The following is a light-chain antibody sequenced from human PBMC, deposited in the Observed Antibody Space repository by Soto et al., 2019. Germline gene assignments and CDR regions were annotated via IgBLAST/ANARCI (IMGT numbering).Light chain of an antibody. J-gene: IGLJ1*01. Sequence: QSLLTQPASVSVSPGQSITSSCTGTSSDVGSYNLVSWYQQHPGKAPKLMIYGGSKRPSGVSNRFSGSKSGNTASLTTPGLRAEDEADYCCCSYAGSSTFSYVFGTGTKV. CDR2: GGS. CDR3: CSYAGSSTFSYV. CDR1: SSDVGSYNL. V-gene: IGLV2-23*03.